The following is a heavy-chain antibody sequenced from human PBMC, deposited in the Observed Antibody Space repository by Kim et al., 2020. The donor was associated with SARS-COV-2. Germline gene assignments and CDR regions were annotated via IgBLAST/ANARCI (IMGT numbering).Heavy chain of an antibody. CDR2: P. V-gene: IGHV7-4-1*02. J-gene: IGHJ4*02. D-gene: IGHD3-9*01. Sequence: PTYAQGFTGRFVFSLDTSVSTAYLQISSLKAEDTAVYYCARGDYDILTDWGQGTLVTVSS. CDR3: ARGDYDILTD.